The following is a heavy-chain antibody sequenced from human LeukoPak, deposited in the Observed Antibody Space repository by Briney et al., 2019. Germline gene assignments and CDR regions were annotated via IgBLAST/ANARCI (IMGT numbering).Heavy chain of an antibody. D-gene: IGHD5-18*01. CDR1: GFPFSSYE. CDR3: ARVGDTAMVFDY. Sequence: GESLRLSFAAPGFPFSSYEMNWVRPAPGKGLEWVSYISSSGSTIYYADSVKGRFTIPRDNAKNSLYLQMNSLRAEDTAVYYCARVGDTAMVFDYWGQGTLVTVSS. J-gene: IGHJ4*02. V-gene: IGHV3-48*03. CDR2: ISSSGSTI.